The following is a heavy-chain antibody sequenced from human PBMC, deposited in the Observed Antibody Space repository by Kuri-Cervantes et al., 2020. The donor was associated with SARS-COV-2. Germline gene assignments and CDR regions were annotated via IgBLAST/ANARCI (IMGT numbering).Heavy chain of an antibody. CDR3: ARQAECC. D-gene: IGHD3-3*01. Sequence: GSLRLSCTVSGGSISSSSYYWGWIRQPPGKGLEWIGSIYYSGSTCYNPSLKSRVTISVDTPKNQFSLKLSSVTAADTAVYYCARQAECCWGQGTLVTVSS. CDR2: IYYSGST. CDR1: GGSISSSSYY. J-gene: IGHJ4*02. V-gene: IGHV4-39*01.